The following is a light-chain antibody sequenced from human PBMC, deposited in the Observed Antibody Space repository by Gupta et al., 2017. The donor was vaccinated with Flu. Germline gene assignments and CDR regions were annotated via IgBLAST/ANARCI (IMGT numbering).Light chain of an antibody. J-gene: IGLJ3*02. Sequence: QSVLTQPPSPSATPGPRVTISCSGSSSTIGIHNVFWYQQLPGTAPKLLIYRNVQRPSGVPDRFSGSKSCTSASLAISGLRSGDEATYYCASWDDSLRGRLFGGGTKLTVL. V-gene: IGLV1-47*01. CDR1: SSTIGIHN. CDR2: RNV. CDR3: ASWDDSLRGRL.